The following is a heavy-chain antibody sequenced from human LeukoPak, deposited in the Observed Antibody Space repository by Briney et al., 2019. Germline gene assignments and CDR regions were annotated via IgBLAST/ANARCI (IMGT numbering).Heavy chain of an antibody. CDR3: ARNGGNSDFDY. V-gene: IGHV4-4*02. CDR1: GDSISSSYW. Sequence: SGTLSLTCAVSGDSISSSYWWSWVRQPPGKGLEWIGEIYHSGSTNYNPSLKSRVTILVDKSKNQFSLKLSSVTAADTAVYYCARNGGNSDFDYWGQGTLVTVSS. D-gene: IGHD4-23*01. CDR2: IYHSGST. J-gene: IGHJ4*02.